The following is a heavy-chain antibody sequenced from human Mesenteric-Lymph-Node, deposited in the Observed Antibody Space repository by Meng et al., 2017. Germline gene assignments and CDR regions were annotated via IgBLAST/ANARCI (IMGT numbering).Heavy chain of an antibody. Sequence: GESLKISCAASGFTFSNAWMSWVRQAPGKGLEWVGRIKSKTDGGTTDYAAPVKGRFTISRDDSKNTLYLQMNSLKTEDTAVYYCTTSYYDSSGYYWISLYYYYGMDVWGQGTTVTGSS. CDR1: GFTFSNAW. CDR3: TTSYYDSSGYYWISLYYYYGMDV. D-gene: IGHD3-22*01. J-gene: IGHJ6*01. CDR2: IKSKTDGGTT. V-gene: IGHV3-15*01.